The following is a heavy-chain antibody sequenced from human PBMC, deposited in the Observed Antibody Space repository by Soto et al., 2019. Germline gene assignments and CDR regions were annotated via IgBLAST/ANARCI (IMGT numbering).Heavy chain of an antibody. CDR1: EFSFRSYY. J-gene: IGHJ4*02. CDR2: ISPSSSFL. V-gene: IGHV3-21*06. CDR3: ARVGTHYGSGSPYYSDY. Sequence: PGGSLRLSCAASEFSFRSYYMNWVRQAPGRGLEWVSSISPSSSFLNYADSVKGRFTISRDNAKNSVYLQMNSLRVEDTAVYYCARVGTHYGSGSPYYSDYWGQGTLVTAPQ. D-gene: IGHD3-10*01.